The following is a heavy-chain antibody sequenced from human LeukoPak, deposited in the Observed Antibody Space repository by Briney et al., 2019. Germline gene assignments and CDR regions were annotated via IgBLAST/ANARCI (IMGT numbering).Heavy chain of an antibody. J-gene: IGHJ5*02. CDR1: GGSFSGYY. D-gene: IGHD3-10*01. V-gene: IGHV4-34*01. CDR2: INHSGST. Sequence: SETLSLTCAVYGGSFSGYYWSWIRQPPGKGLEWIGEINHSGSTNYNPSLKSRVTISVDTSKNQFSLKLSSVTAADTAVYYCARDRYYYGSGSYYNGSPFDPWGQGTLVTVSS. CDR3: ARDRYYYGSGSYYNGSPFDP.